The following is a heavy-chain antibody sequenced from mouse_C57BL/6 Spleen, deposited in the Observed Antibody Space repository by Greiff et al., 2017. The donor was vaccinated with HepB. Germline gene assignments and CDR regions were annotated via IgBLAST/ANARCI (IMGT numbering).Heavy chain of an antibody. CDR3: ARSPSSYAMDY. CDR2: INPSNGGT. J-gene: IGHJ4*01. V-gene: IGHV1-53*01. CDR1: GYTFTSYW. D-gene: IGHD1-3*01. Sequence: LQESGTELVKPGASVKLSCKASGYTFTSYWMHWVKQRPGQGLEWIGNINPSNGGTNYNEKFKSKATLTVDKSSSTAYMQLSSLTSEDSAVYYCARSPSSYAMDYWGQGTSVTVSS.